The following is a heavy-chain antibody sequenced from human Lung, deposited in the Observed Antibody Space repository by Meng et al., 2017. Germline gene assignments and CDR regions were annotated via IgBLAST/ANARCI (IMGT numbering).Heavy chain of an antibody. V-gene: IGHV4-31*03. Sequence: QVQLQESGPGLVGPSQTLSLTCTVSGGSISSGVYYWSWIRQHPGKGLEWIGHIHYTGRTYYNPSLESRITISVDTSKSQFSLRLSSMTAADTAVYYCAREADGSGRLDYWGQGTLVTVSS. D-gene: IGHD3-10*01. CDR3: AREADGSGRLDY. CDR2: IHYTGRT. J-gene: IGHJ4*02. CDR1: GGSISSGVYY.